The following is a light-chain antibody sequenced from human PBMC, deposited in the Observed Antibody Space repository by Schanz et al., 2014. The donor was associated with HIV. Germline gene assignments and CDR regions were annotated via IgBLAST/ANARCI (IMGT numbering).Light chain of an antibody. CDR2: DVS. Sequence: QSVLTQPASVSGSPGQSITISCTGTSSDVGGYNYVSWYQQHPGKAPKLMIYDVSNRPSGVSNHFSGSKSGNTASLTTSGLQAEDEADYYCSSYTSSSTWVFGGGTKLTVL. CDR1: SSDVGGYNY. V-gene: IGLV2-14*03. J-gene: IGLJ3*02. CDR3: SSYTSSSTWV.